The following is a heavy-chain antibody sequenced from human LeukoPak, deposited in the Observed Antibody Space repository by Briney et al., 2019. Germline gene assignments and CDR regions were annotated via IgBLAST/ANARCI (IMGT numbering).Heavy chain of an antibody. CDR1: GFTFSSYS. D-gene: IGHD3-10*01. Sequence: PGGSLRLSCAASGFTFSSYSMNWVRQAPGKGLEWVSSISSSSSYIYYADSVKGRFTISRDNAKNSLYLQMNSLRAEDTAVYYCAKIYPPRPVRPRTNWFDPWGQGTLVTVSS. CDR3: AKIYPPRPVRPRTNWFDP. V-gene: IGHV3-21*01. CDR2: ISSSSSYI. J-gene: IGHJ5*02.